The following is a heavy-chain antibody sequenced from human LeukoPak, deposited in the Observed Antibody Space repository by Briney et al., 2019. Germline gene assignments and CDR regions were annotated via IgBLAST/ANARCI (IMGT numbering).Heavy chain of an antibody. J-gene: IGHJ5*02. CDR3: AASGWNGGGGFDP. Sequence: SETLSLTCDVSGGSFSGYYYSWIRQPPGKGLEWIGEVSHSGTTNYNSSLKSRVSMSVGASSTQFSLIMTSVTAADTAVYYCAASGWNGGGGFDPWGQGTLVIVSS. CDR1: GGSFSGYY. D-gene: IGHD3-16*01. V-gene: IGHV4-34*01. CDR2: VSHSGTT.